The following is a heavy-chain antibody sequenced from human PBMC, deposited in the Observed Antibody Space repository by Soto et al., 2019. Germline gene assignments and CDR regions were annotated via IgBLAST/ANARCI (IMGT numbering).Heavy chain of an antibody. D-gene: IGHD3-22*01. Sequence: ASAKVCCKASGYAFSDCYLHWVRQAPGQGLEWMGWINPKSGATHYSQKFQGWVTMTRDTSISTANMEVSRLTSDDTAVYYCVRESSGYGGHNYYGLDVWGQGTTVTVSS. J-gene: IGHJ6*02. CDR1: GYAFSDCY. V-gene: IGHV1-2*04. CDR3: VRESSGYGGHNYYGLDV. CDR2: INPKSGAT.